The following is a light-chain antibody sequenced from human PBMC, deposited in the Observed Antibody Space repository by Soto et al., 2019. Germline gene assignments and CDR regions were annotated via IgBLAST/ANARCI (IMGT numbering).Light chain of an antibody. CDR2: EVT. Sequence: QSALTQPPSASGSPGQSVTISCAGTSSDVGGYNYVSWYQQHPGKAPEHMIYEVTKRPSGVPDRFSGSKSGNTASLTVSGLQSEDEADYYCSSYAGSSGILFGGGTKVTVL. CDR1: SSDVGGYNY. J-gene: IGLJ2*01. V-gene: IGLV2-8*01. CDR3: SSYAGSSGIL.